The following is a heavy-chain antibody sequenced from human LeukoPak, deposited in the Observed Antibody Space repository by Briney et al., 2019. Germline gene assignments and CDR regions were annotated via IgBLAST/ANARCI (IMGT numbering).Heavy chain of an antibody. CDR1: GYTFTGYY. Sequence: ASVKVSCQASGYTFTGYYMHWVRQAPGQGLEWMGWINPNSGGTNYAQKFQGRVTMTRDASISTAYMELSRLRSDDTAVYYCARDGSGSYFSNFDYWGQGTLVTVSS. V-gene: IGHV1-2*02. D-gene: IGHD3-10*01. J-gene: IGHJ4*02. CDR2: INPNSGGT. CDR3: ARDGSGSYFSNFDY.